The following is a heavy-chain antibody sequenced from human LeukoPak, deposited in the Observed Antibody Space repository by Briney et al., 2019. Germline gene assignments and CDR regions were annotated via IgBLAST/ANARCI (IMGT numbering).Heavy chain of an antibody. CDR3: AAALIYYYDTSVYPFRDY. J-gene: IGHJ4*02. Sequence: GASVKVSRKISVGTFSNYSISWVRQAPGHDLEWLGRGDPVLHMSNCAQQFEDKVTITADHSATTVYMELSNLRSEDTALYFCAAALIYYYDTSVYPFRDYWGQGTLVTVSS. D-gene: IGHD3-22*01. CDR1: VGTFSNYS. V-gene: IGHV1-69*02. CDR2: GDPVLHMS.